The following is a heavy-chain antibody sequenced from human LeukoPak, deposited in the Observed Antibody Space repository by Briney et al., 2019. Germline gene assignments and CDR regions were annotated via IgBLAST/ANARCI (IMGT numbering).Heavy chain of an antibody. CDR3: ARDRGEQAYSDY. D-gene: IGHD3-10*01. Sequence: GGSLRLSCAASGFTFSSYSMNWVRQAPGKGLEWVSSISSSSSYIYYADSVKGRSTIPRKNAKNSLCLQMNSLRAEDTAVYYCARDRGEQAYSDYWGQGTLVTVSS. CDR1: GFTFSSYS. J-gene: IGHJ4*02. CDR2: ISSSSSYI. V-gene: IGHV3-21*01.